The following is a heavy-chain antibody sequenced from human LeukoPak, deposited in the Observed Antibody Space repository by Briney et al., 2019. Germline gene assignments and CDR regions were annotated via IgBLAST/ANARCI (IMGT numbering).Heavy chain of an antibody. J-gene: IGHJ4*02. CDR1: GFTFSSYA. CDR2: ISGSGGST. Sequence: HPGGSLRLSCAASGFTFSSYAMSWVRQAPGKGLEWVSAISGSGGSTYYADSVKGRFTISRHNSKNTLYLQMNSLRAEDTAVYYCAKSELLPGYFDYWGQGTLVTVSS. D-gene: IGHD1-7*01. V-gene: IGHV3-23*01. CDR3: AKSELLPGYFDY.